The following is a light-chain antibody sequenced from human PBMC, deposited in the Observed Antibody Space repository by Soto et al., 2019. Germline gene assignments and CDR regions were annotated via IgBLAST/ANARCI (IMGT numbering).Light chain of an antibody. CDR1: QSISSW. CDR3: QQYENYWT. V-gene: IGKV1-5*03. J-gene: IGKJ1*01. CDR2: KAS. Sequence: DIQMTQSHYTLSASVGDRVTLTCRASQSISSWLAWYQQKPGKAPKLLINKASSLESGVPSRFSGSGSGTEFTLTISSLQPDDFATYYCQQYENYWTFGQGTKVDI.